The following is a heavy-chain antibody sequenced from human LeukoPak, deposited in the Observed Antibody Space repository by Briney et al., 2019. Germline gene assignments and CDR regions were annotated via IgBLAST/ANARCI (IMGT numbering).Heavy chain of an antibody. J-gene: IGHJ6*02. V-gene: IGHV6-1*01. CDR3: ARGRWRSDDYGDYLDYYYYGMDV. Sequence: SQTLSLTCAISGDSVSSNSAAWNWIRQSPSRGLEWLGRTYYRSKWYNDYAVSVKSRITINPDTSKNQFSLQLNSVTPEDTAVYYCARGRWRSDDYGDYLDYYYYGMDVWGQGTTVTVSS. D-gene: IGHD4-17*01. CDR1: GDSVSSNSAA. CDR2: TYYRSKWYN.